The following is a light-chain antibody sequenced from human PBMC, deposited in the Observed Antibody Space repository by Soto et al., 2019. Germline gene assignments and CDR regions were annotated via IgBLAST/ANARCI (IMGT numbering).Light chain of an antibody. CDR3: QQYDNLPPT. V-gene: IGKV1-33*01. Sequence: DIQMTQSPSSLSASVGDRDTITCQASQDISNYLNWYQQKPGKAPKLLIYDASNLETGVPSRFSGSGSGTDFTFTISSLQPQDITTYYCQQYDNLPPTCGGGTKVEI. J-gene: IGKJ4*01. CDR1: QDISNY. CDR2: DAS.